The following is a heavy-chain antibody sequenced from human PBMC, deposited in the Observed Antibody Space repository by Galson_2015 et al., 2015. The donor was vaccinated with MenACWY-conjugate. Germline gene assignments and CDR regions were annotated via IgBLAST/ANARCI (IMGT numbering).Heavy chain of an antibody. CDR3: ARGHYGMDV. J-gene: IGHJ6*02. Sequence: GLEWVASIKKDGSEKYYVDSVKGRFTISRDNAKNSLYLEMNSLRVEDTAVYSCARGHYGMDVWGQGTTVTASS. V-gene: IGHV3-7*03. CDR2: IKKDGSEK.